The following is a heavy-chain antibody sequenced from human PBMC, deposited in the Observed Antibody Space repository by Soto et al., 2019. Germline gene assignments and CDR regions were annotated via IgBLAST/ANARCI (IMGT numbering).Heavy chain of an antibody. V-gene: IGHV1-3*01. CDR1: GYTFTSYA. CDR3: ARTVGYYYGMDV. D-gene: IGHD4-17*01. Sequence: ASVKVSCEASGYTFTSYAMHWVRQAPGQRREWMGWINAGNGNTKYSQKFQGRVTITRDTSASTAYMELSSLRSEDTAVYYCARTVGYYYGMDVWGQGTTVTVSS. J-gene: IGHJ6*02. CDR2: INAGNGNT.